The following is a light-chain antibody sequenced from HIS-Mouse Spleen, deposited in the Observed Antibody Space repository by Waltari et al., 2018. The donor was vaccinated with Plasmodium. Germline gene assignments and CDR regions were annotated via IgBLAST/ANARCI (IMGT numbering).Light chain of an antibody. V-gene: IGKV3-15*01. Sequence: EIVMTQSPATLSVSPGERATLSCRANQSVSSNLAWYQQKPGQAPRLLIYGASTRATVIPARFSGSGSGTEFTLTISSLQSEDFAVYYCQQYNNWSFTFGPGTKVDIK. CDR2: GAS. CDR1: QSVSSN. J-gene: IGKJ3*01. CDR3: QQYNNWSFT.